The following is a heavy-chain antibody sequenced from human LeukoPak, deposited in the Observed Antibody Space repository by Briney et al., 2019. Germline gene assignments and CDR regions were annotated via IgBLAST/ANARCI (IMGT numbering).Heavy chain of an antibody. J-gene: IGHJ5*02. V-gene: IGHV1-8*01. CDR3: TRGPRNDP. CDR2: MHPNSGDT. CDR1: GYTFSTYE. Sequence: ASVTVSCKTSGYTFSTYEINWVRQAAGQGLEWMGWMHPNSGDTDYAQKFQGRVTMTRDTSINTVHMELSSLRSEDTAVYYCTRGPRNDPWGQGTLVTVSS. D-gene: IGHD1-14*01.